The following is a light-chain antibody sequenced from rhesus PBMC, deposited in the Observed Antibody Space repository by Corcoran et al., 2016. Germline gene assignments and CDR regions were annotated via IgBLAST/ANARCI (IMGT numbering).Light chain of an antibody. CDR3: QHNYGTPLT. CDR2: KAS. V-gene: IGKV1-74*01. J-gene: IGKJ4*01. Sequence: DIQMTQSPSSPSASVGDRVTITCRTSENVNNYLNWYQQKPGKAPKLLIYKASPLQSGVPSMFSGSGSGTDYTFTISSLQSEDVATYYCQHNYGTPLTFGGGTKVEIK. CDR1: ENVNNY.